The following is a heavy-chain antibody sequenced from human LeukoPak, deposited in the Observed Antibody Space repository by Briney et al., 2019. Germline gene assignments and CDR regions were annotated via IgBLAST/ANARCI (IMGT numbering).Heavy chain of an antibody. CDR1: GFSLTNFW. CDR2: IHPEGNEK. CDR3: ARGDAFSGDH. V-gene: IGHV3-7*04. J-gene: IGHJ4*02. Sequence: GGSLRLSCEVSGFSLTNFWMSWVRQAPGRGQEWVANIHPEGNEKYHVEFVKGRFTISRDNTKNLLFLQMNGLRVEDTAVYYCARGDAFSGDHWGQGTLVTVSS.